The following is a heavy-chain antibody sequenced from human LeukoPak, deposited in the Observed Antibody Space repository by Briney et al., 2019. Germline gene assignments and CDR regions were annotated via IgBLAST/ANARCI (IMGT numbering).Heavy chain of an antibody. V-gene: IGHV4-59*06. CDR2: IYYSGTT. J-gene: IGHJ4*02. Sequence: SETLSLTCTVSGGSINNYFWNWIRQHPGKGLEWIGYIYYSGTTYYNPSLRSRVTISVDTSKNQFSLRLSSVTAADTAVYYCARFGPPNCSGGSCLFDYWGQGTLVTVSS. CDR1: GGSINNYF. D-gene: IGHD2-15*01. CDR3: ARFGPPNCSGGSCLFDY.